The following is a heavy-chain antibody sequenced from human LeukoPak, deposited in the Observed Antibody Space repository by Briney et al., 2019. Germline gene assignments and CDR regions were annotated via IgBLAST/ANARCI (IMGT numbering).Heavy chain of an antibody. CDR3: ARVKVEMATIPYYFDY. CDR2: IYYSGST. V-gene: IGHV4-61*01. Sequence: SETLSLTCTVSGGSVSSGSYYWSWIRQPPGKGLEWIGYIYYSGSTNYNPSLKSRVTISVDTSKNQFSLKLSSVTAADTAVYHCARVKVEMATIPYYFDYWGQGTLVTVSS. J-gene: IGHJ4*02. D-gene: IGHD5-24*01. CDR1: GGSVSSGSYY.